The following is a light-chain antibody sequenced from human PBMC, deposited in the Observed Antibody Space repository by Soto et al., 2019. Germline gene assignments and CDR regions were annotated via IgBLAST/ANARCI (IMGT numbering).Light chain of an antibody. CDR2: DVN. CDR3: TSWTTSTTMI. J-gene: IGLJ2*01. V-gene: IGLV2-14*03. Sequence: QSVLTQPPSASGSFGRSVTISCTGTSSDVGGYNFVSWYQQHPGKAPKLMLYDVNIRPSGVSNRFSGSKSGNTASLTISGLQAEDEADYYCTSWTTSTTMIFGGGTKVTVL. CDR1: SSDVGGYNF.